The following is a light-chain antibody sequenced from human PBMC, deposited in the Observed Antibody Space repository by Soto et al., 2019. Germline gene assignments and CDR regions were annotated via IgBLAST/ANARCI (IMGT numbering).Light chain of an antibody. CDR3: PHCSSTPRS. CDR1: LRISRF. CDR2: GAS. J-gene: IGKJ1*01. V-gene: IGKV1-39*01. Sequence: SPCSPYASIEDRVTITCRASLRISRFLNWYQQKPGKAPKLLIYGASSLQSGVPSRFSGSESRTDAILTICSLQPEDVTPYYCPHCSSTPRSFAERTKVDIK.